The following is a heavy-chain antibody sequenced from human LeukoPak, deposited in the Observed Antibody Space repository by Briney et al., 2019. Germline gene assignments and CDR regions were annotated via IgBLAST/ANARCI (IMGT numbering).Heavy chain of an antibody. V-gene: IGHV1-8*01. CDR2: MNPNSGNT. CDR1: GYTFTSYD. Sequence: ASVKVSCKASGYTFTSYDINWVRQATGQGLEWMGWMNPNSGNTGYAQKFQGRVTMTRNTSISTAYMELSSLRSEDTAVYYCARSPASEYCSGGSCYSVFDYWGQGTLVTVFS. D-gene: IGHD2-15*01. CDR3: ARSPASEYCSGGSCYSVFDY. J-gene: IGHJ4*02.